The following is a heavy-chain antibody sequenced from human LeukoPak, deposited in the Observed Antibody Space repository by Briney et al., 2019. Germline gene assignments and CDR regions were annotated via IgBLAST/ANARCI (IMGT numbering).Heavy chain of an antibody. J-gene: IGHJ4*02. V-gene: IGHV3-30*18. Sequence: GGSLRLSCAASGFTFSSYGMHWVRQAPGKGLEWVAVISYDGSNKYYADSVKGRFTISRDNSKNTLYLQMNSLRAEDTAVYYCAKDLLVNYYDSSGSDYWGQGTLVTVSS. D-gene: IGHD3-22*01. CDR1: GFTFSSYG. CDR3: AKDLLVNYYDSSGSDY. CDR2: ISYDGSNK.